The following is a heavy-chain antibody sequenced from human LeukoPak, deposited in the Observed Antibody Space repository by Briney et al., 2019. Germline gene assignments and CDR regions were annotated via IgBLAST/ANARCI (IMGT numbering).Heavy chain of an antibody. CDR3: ARSSTIGAAGLFDH. Sequence: GGSLRLSCAASGFTFSSYAMNWVRQAPGKGLEWVSVIYSGGTTFYADSVKGRFTISRDNSKNTLYLHMNSLRAEDTAVYYCARSSTIGAAGLFDHWGQGTLVTVSS. V-gene: IGHV3-23*03. CDR1: GFTFSSYA. CDR2: IYSGGTT. D-gene: IGHD6-13*01. J-gene: IGHJ4*02.